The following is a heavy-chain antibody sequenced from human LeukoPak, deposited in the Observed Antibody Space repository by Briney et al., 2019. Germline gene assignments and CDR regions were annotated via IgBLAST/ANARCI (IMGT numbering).Heavy chain of an antibody. D-gene: IGHD3-10*01. J-gene: IGHJ3*02. Sequence: GASVKVSCKASGYTFTSYGISWVRQAPGQGLEWMGWISAYNGNTNYAQKLQGRVTMTTDTSTSTAYMELRSLRSDDTAVYYCASGRITMVRGVIRLPDAFDIWGQGTMVTVSS. CDR2: ISAYNGNT. V-gene: IGHV1-18*01. CDR1: GYTFTSYG. CDR3: ASGRITMVRGVIRLPDAFDI.